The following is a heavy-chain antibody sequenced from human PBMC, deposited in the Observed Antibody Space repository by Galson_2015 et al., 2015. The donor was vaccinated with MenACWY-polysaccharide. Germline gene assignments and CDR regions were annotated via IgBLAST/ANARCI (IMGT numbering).Heavy chain of an antibody. CDR2: IQYDGSIK. Sequence: SLRLSCAASGFNFRGSGMHWVRQAPGKGLEWVALIQYDGSIKVYADSVKGRFTISRDNSKDTLHLQMDSLRAEDTAVYYCVKGGWADNWGQGTLVTVSS. CDR3: VKGGWADN. D-gene: IGHD1-26*01. J-gene: IGHJ4*02. V-gene: IGHV3-33*03. CDR1: GFNFRGSG.